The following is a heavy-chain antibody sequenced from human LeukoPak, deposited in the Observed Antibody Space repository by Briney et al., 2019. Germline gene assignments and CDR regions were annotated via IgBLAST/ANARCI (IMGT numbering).Heavy chain of an antibody. CDR2: IYYSGST. CDR3: ATYGGWLRSIDY. J-gene: IGHJ4*02. CDR1: SGSINSSNYY. Sequence: SETLSLTCTVSSGSINSSNYYWGWIRQPPGKRLEWIETIYYSGSTYYNPSFRSRVTISVDTSRSHFSLKLNSVTAADTAVYYCATYGGWLRSIDYWGQGTLVTVSS. D-gene: IGHD5-12*01. V-gene: IGHV4-39*02.